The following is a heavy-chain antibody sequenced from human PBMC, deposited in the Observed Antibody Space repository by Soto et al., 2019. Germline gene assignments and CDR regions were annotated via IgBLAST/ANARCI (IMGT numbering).Heavy chain of an antibody. CDR2: IYSGGTT. D-gene: IGHD6-13*01. CDR1: GFTVSSNY. J-gene: IGHJ4*02. CDR3: ARAGISQAAAGSLDCCPIDS. Sequence: EVQLVESGGGLVQPGGSLRLSCAASGFTVSSNYMSWVRQAPGKGLERVSIIYSGGTTYYADSVKGRFTISRDNSKNTLYLQMNSLRAEDTAMYYCARAGISQAAAGSLDCCPIDSWGQGTLVTVSS. V-gene: IGHV3-66*01.